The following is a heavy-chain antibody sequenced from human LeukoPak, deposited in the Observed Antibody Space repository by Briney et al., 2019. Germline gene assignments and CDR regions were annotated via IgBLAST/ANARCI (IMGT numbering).Heavy chain of an antibody. Sequence: SETLSLTCAVYGGSFSGYYWSWIRQPPGKGLEWIGEINHSGSTNYNPSLKSRVTISVDTSKNQFSQKLSSVTAADTAVYYCARAHAGEGDGYNLSNREIDYWGQGTLVTVSS. CDR2: INHSGST. J-gene: IGHJ4*02. D-gene: IGHD5-24*01. CDR3: ARAHAGEGDGYNLSNREIDY. CDR1: GGSFSGYY. V-gene: IGHV4-34*01.